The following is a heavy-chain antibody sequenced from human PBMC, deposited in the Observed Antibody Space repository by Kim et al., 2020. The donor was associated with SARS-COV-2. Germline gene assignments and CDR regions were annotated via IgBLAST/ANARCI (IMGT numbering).Heavy chain of an antibody. CDR1: GFTFSGYT. Sequence: GGSLRLSCAASGFTFSGYTMNWVRQAPGKGLEWVSSISSSSTYIFYADSVKGRFTISRDNAKNSLYLQMNSLRAEDTAVFYCARSIYDSSGYYDYWGQGT. V-gene: IGHV3-21*01. CDR3: ARSIYDSSGYYDY. CDR2: ISSSSTYI. D-gene: IGHD3-22*01. J-gene: IGHJ4*02.